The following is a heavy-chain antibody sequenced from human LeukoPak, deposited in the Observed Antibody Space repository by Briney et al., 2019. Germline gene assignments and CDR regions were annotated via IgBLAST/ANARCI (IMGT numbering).Heavy chain of an antibody. J-gene: IGHJ6*03. CDR3: ARLIPGIAVAGTTYYHYLDV. CDR1: GGSISNCY. V-gene: IGHV4-59*08. D-gene: IGHD6-19*01. Sequence: SETLSLTCTVSGGSISNCYWSWIRQPPGKGLEWIGYIHHSGSTNYNPSLKSRVTISVDTSKNQFSLKLSSVTAADTAVYYRARLIPGIAVAGTTYYHYLDVWGKGTTVTVSS. CDR2: IHHSGST.